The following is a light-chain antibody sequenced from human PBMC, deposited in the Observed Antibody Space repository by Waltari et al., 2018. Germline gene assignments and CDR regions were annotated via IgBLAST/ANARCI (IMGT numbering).Light chain of an antibody. CDR1: NIGSKL. CDR3: QVWDSTIDQYV. V-gene: IGLV3-21*02. Sequence: SHMLTQPPSVSVAPGQTARITCGGNNIGSKLVYWDQQKAGQAPLLGVYDDSDRPAGIPERFSGSKSGDTANLSISRVEGGDEADYYCQVWDSTIDQYVFGSGTKVTVL. J-gene: IGLJ1*01. CDR2: DDS.